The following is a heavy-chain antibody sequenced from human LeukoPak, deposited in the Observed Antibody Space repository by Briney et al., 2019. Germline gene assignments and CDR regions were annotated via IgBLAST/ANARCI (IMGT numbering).Heavy chain of an antibody. Sequence: SETLSLTCTVSGGSISSYYWSWIRQPPGKGLEWIGYIYYSGSTNYNPSLKSRVTISVDTSKNQFSLKLSSVTAADTAVYYCARDRELGIFDYWGQGTLVTVSS. V-gene: IGHV4-59*01. CDR3: ARDRELGIFDY. J-gene: IGHJ4*02. CDR1: GGSISSYY. D-gene: IGHD1-26*01. CDR2: IYYSGST.